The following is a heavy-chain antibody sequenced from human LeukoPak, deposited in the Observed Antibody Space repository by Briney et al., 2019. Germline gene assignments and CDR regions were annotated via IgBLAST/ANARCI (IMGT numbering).Heavy chain of an antibody. CDR3: AAVPYYYDSSGYYGSKFDY. CDR1: GYTFTGYY. V-gene: IGHV1-2*02. CDR2: INPNSGGT. Sequence: ASVKVSCKASGYTFTGYYMHWVRQAPGQGLEWMGWINPNSGGTNYAQKFQGRVTMTRDTSISTAYMELSRLRSEDTAVYYCAAVPYYYDSSGYYGSKFDYWGQGTLVTVSS. J-gene: IGHJ4*02. D-gene: IGHD3-22*01.